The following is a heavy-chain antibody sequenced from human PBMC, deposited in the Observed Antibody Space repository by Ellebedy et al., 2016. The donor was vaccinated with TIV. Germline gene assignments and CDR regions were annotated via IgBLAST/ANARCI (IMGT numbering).Heavy chain of an antibody. J-gene: IGHJ5*02. D-gene: IGHD3-10*01. CDR2: LIPMYGKT. CDR1: GVTFSRYA. CDR3: ARGEYRNWFDP. V-gene: IGHV1-69*13. Sequence: AASVKVSCKASGVTFSRYAVSWVRQAPGQGLEWMGTLIPMYGKTHYAQKLQGRVTIAADESTNTAFMELSSLKSEDTAITYCARGEYRNWFDPWGQGTLVTVSS.